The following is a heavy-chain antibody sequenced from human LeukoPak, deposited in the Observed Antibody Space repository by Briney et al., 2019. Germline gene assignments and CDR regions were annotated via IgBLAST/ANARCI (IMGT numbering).Heavy chain of an antibody. V-gene: IGHV4-4*07. Sequence: SKTLSLTCTVSGGSISSYYWSWIRQPAGKGLEWIGRIYTSGSTNYNPSLKSRVTMSVDTSKNQFSLELSSVTAADTAVYYCARSPSFYYYGMDVWGQGTTVTVSS. CDR1: GGSISSYY. J-gene: IGHJ6*02. D-gene: IGHD3-16*01. CDR2: IYTSGST. CDR3: ARSPSFYYYGMDV.